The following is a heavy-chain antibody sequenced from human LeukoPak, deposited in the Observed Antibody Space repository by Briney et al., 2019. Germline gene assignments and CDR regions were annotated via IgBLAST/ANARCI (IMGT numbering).Heavy chain of an antibody. CDR1: GFTFSSYA. J-gene: IGHJ5*02. Sequence: LRLSCAASGFTFSSYAMSWVRQAPGKGLEWIGYIYYSGSTYYNPSLKSRVTISVDTSKTQFSLKLSSVTAADTAVYYCARGLPDYYDSSGYDHWGQGTLVTVSS. CDR3: ARGLPDYYDSSGYDH. CDR2: IYYSGST. D-gene: IGHD3-22*01. V-gene: IGHV4-30-4*08.